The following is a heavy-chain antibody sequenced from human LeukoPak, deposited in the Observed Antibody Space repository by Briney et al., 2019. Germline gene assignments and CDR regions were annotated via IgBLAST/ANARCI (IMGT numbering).Heavy chain of an antibody. V-gene: IGHV1-18*03. CDR1: GYTFTSYG. D-gene: IGHD4-17*01. J-gene: IGHJ4*02. CDR2: ISAYNGNT. Sequence: GASVKVSCKASGYTFTSYGISWVRQAPGQGLEWMGWISAYNGNTNYAQKLQGRVTMTTDTSTSTAYMELSSLRSEDMAVYYCARSGRYYGDIYFDYWGQGTLVTVSS. CDR3: ARSGRYYGDIYFDY.